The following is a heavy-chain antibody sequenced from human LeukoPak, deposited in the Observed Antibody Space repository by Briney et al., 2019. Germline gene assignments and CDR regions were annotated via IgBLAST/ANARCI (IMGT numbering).Heavy chain of an antibody. J-gene: IGHJ4*02. V-gene: IGHV4-59*12. Sequence: SETLSLTCTVSGGPISSYYWSWIRQPPGKGLEWIGYFYYSGNTNYNPSLKSRVTMSVDTSKNQFSLKLSSVTAADTAVYYCAREREGPYGYLDYWGQGTLVTVSS. CDR3: AREREGPYGYLDY. D-gene: IGHD4-17*01. CDR1: GGPISSYY. CDR2: FYYSGNT.